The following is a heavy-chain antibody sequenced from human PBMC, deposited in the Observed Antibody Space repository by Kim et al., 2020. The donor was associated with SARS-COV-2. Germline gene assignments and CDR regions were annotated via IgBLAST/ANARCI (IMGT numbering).Heavy chain of an antibody. CDR3: SRRGLEGGYDSCTFDY. J-gene: IGHJ4*02. CDR2: ISSSYTI. CDR1: GFAFSSYS. V-gene: IGHV3-48*01. Sequence: GGSLRLPCAASGFAFSSYSMNWVRQAPGKGLEWVSYISSSYTIYYGDSVKCRFTISRDNAKNFLYLQLDSLRAEDTAVYYCSRRGLEGGYDSCTFDYWGQGALVTVSP. D-gene: IGHD5-12*01.